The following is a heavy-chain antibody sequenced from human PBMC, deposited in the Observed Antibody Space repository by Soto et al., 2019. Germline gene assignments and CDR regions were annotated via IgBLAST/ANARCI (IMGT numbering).Heavy chain of an antibody. J-gene: IGHJ5*02. CDR2: INWNSGIT. D-gene: IGHD3-22*01. Sequence: EVQLVESGGGLVQPGKSLKLSCVAIGFTFEDHAMHWIRQDPGKGLEWVAGINWNSGITGYADSVKGRFTISRDNANNSLHLEMNSLKSEDTALYYCTKGRGALTVVSNWFDPWGQGTPVTVSS. CDR1: GFTFEDHA. V-gene: IGHV3-9*01. CDR3: TKGRGALTVVSNWFDP.